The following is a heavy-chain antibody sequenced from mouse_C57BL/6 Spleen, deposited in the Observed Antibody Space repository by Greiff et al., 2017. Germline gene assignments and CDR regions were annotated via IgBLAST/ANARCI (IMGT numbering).Heavy chain of an antibody. CDR1: GFTFSSYG. Sequence: EVMLVESGGDLVKPGGSLKLSCAASGFTFSSYGMSWVRQTPDKRLEWVATISSGGSYTYYPDSVKGRFTISRDNAKNTLYLQMSSLKSEDTAMYYWARQDDYDGDYYAMDYWGQGTSVTVSS. CDR2: ISSGGSYT. CDR3: ARQDDYDGDYYAMDY. V-gene: IGHV5-6*01. D-gene: IGHD2-4*01. J-gene: IGHJ4*01.